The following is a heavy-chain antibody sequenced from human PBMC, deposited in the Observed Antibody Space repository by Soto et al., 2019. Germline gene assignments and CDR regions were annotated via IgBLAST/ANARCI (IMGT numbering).Heavy chain of an antibody. Sequence: RSLTCAVSGGSVNSAGYSSIWSRQPPGKGLEWIGDIYRIGSTYYNPSLKSRVTISLDRPNNHFSLKLSSVTAADTAVYYCARVAIYYDSSGQYHYGTFDIWGQGTMVTVSS. V-gene: IGHV4-30-2*01. J-gene: IGHJ3*02. CDR1: GGSVNSAGYS. CDR3: ARVAIYYDSSGQYHYGTFDI. D-gene: IGHD3-22*01. CDR2: IYRIGST.